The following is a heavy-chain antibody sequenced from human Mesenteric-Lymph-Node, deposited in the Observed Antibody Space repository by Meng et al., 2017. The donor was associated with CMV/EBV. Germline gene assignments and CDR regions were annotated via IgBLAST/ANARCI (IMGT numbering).Heavy chain of an antibody. Sequence: ASGFPFSSCAMHWVRQAPGKGLEWVAVISYDGSNKYYADSVKGRFTISRDNSKNTLYLQMNSLRAEDTAVYYCARDWFTISNWFDPWGQGTLVTVSS. V-gene: IGHV3-30-3*01. CDR1: GFPFSSCA. J-gene: IGHJ5*02. D-gene: IGHD3-3*01. CDR3: ARDWFTISNWFDP. CDR2: ISYDGSNK.